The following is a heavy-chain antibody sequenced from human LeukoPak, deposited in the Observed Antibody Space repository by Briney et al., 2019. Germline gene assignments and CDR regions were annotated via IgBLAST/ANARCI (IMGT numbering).Heavy chain of an antibody. Sequence: ASVKVSCKASGYTFTGYYMHWVRQAPGQGLEWMGWINPNSGGTNYAQKFQGRVTMTRDTSISTAYMELSRLRSDDTAVYYCARMLIRGRRYYFDYWGQGTLVTVSS. J-gene: IGHJ4*02. V-gene: IGHV1-2*02. CDR2: INPNSGGT. CDR3: ARMLIRGRRYYFDY. CDR1: GYTFTGYY. D-gene: IGHD3-10*01.